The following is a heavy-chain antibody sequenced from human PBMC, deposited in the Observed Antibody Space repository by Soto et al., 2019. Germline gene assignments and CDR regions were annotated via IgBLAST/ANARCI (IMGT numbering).Heavy chain of an antibody. CDR3: ARLIFLLGFGESPKNTWSDP. J-gene: IGHJ5*02. V-gene: IGHV4-39*01. D-gene: IGHD3-10*01. Sequence: PSETLSLTCTVSGGSISSSSYYWGWIRQPPGKGLEWIGSIYYSGSTYYNPSLKSRVTISVDTSKNQFSLKLSSVTAAEKAVYYFARLIFLLGFGESPKNTWSDPWGPGTLVTASS. CDR1: GGSISSSSYY. CDR2: IYYSGST.